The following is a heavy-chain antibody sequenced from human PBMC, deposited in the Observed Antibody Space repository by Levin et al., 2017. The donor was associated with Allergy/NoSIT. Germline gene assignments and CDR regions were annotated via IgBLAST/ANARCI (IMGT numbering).Heavy chain of an antibody. V-gene: IGHV3-48*04. J-gene: IGHJ6*02. Sequence: PGGSLRLSCAASGFAFSSYSFSWVRQAPGKGLEWLSYIRSTRGTTYYADSVRGRFTISRDNAKNSLFLQMKSLRAEDTAVYYCARIGDDYFDYRTGYGMDVWGQGTTVTVSS. CDR3: ARIGDDYFDYRTGYGMDV. D-gene: IGHD2/OR15-2a*01. CDR1: GFAFSSYS. CDR2: IRSTRGTT.